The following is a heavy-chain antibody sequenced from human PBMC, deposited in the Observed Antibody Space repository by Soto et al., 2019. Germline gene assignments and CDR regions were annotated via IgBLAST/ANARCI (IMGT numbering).Heavy chain of an antibody. V-gene: IGHV3-9*02. CDR3: AKDRGLVLSFYFDY. D-gene: IGHD6-19*01. CDR1: GFTSDDYA. J-gene: IGHJ4*02. CDR2: ISWNSGSI. Sequence: VQLVESGGGLVQPGRSLRLSCAASGFTSDDYAMHWVRQAPGKGLAWVSGISWNSGSIGYADSVKGRFTISRDNAKNSLYLQMNSLRAEDTALYYCAKDRGLVLSFYFDYWGQGTLVTVSS.